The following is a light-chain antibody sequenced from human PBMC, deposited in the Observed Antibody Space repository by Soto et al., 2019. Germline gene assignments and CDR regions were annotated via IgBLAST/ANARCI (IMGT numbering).Light chain of an antibody. J-gene: IGKJ1*01. CDR1: QSVSSY. Sequence: EIVLTQSPATLSLSPGERATLSCRASQSVSSYFAWYQQKPGQPPRLLIYDTSNRATGIPARFSGSGSGTDFTLTISSLEPEDFAVYYCQQRSTWPLTFGQGTKVDIK. CDR2: DTS. CDR3: QQRSTWPLT. V-gene: IGKV3-11*01.